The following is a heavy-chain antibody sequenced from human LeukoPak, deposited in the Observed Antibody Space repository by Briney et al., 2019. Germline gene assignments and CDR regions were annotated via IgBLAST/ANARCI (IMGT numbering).Heavy chain of an antibody. CDR2: IKQDGSEK. Sequence: PGGSLRLSCAASGFTFSSYWMSWVRQAPGKGLEWVANIKQDGSEKYYVDSVKGRFTISRDNAKNSLYLQMNSLRAEDTAVYYCARVYWYQLLYGCYYYYYMDVWGKGTTVTVSS. CDR1: GFTFSSYW. CDR3: ARVYWYQLLYGCYYYYYMDV. J-gene: IGHJ6*03. V-gene: IGHV3-7*01. D-gene: IGHD2-2*02.